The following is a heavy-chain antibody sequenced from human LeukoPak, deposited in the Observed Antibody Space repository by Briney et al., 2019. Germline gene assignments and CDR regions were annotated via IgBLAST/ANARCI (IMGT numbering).Heavy chain of an antibody. Sequence: GGSLRLSCAASGFTVSSNYMSWVRQAPGKGLEWVSVIYSGGSTYYADSVKGRFTISRDNSKNTLYLQMNSLRAEDTAVYYCAKRGRSGSPLGYGMDVWGQGTTVTVSS. J-gene: IGHJ6*02. V-gene: IGHV3-53*01. CDR1: GFTVSSNY. D-gene: IGHD1-26*01. CDR3: AKRGRSGSPLGYGMDV. CDR2: IYSGGST.